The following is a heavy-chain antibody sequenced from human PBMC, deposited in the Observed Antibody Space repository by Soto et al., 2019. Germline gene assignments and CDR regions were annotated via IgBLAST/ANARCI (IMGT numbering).Heavy chain of an antibody. Sequence: QVQLVESGGGVVQPGRSLRLSCAASGFTFSSYGMHWVRQAPGKGLEWVAVISYDGSNKYYADSVKGRFTISRDNSKNTLYLQMNSLRAEHTAVYYCAKPNPPGSGSYYPRGYYFDYWGQGTLVTVSS. V-gene: IGHV3-30*18. D-gene: IGHD3-10*01. J-gene: IGHJ4*02. CDR2: ISYDGSNK. CDR3: AKPNPPGSGSYYPRGYYFDY. CDR1: GFTFSSYG.